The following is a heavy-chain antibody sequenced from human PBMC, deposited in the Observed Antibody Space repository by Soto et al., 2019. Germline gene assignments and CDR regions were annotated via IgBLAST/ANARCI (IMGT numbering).Heavy chain of an antibody. Sequence: GASVKVSCTASGYTFTVYDMHWVRQAPGQGLEWMGWINPNSGATNYAQKFQGWVTMTRDTSISTAYMELSRLRSDDTAVYYCATTHSYYYDTSGPDAFDIWGQGTMVTVSS. J-gene: IGHJ3*02. CDR3: ATTHSYYYDTSGPDAFDI. V-gene: IGHV1-2*04. CDR2: INPNSGAT. CDR1: GYTFTVYD. D-gene: IGHD3-22*01.